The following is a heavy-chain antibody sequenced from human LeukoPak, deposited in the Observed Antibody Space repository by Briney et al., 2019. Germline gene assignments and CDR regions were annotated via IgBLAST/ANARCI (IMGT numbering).Heavy chain of an antibody. D-gene: IGHD3-22*01. J-gene: IGHJ3*02. Sequence: GGSLKISCKGSGYSFTSYWIGWVRQMPGKGLEWMGIIYPGDSDTRYSPSFQGQVTISADKSIGTAYLQWSSLKASDTAMYYCARLLYYYDSSGYYYAPKAFDIWGQGTMVTVSS. V-gene: IGHV5-51*01. CDR3: ARLLYYYDSSGYYYAPKAFDI. CDR1: GYSFTSYW. CDR2: IYPGDSDT.